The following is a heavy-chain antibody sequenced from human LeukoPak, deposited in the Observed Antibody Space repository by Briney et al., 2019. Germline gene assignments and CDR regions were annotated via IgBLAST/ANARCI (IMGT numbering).Heavy chain of an antibody. Sequence: GGSLGLSCAASGFTFSSYAMSWVRQAPGKGLEWVLAISGSGGSTCYADSVKGRFTISRDNSKNTLYLQMNSLRAEDTAVYYCAKDLATPSGGTFDYWGQGTLVTVSS. CDR2: ISGSGGST. CDR3: AKDLATPSGGTFDY. V-gene: IGHV3-23*01. CDR1: GFTFSSYA. J-gene: IGHJ4*02. D-gene: IGHD5-12*01.